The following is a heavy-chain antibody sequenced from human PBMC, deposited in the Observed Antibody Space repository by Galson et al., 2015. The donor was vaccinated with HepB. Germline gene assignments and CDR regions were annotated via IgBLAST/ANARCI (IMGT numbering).Heavy chain of an antibody. D-gene: IGHD6-13*01. CDR2: ISYDGSNK. CDR1: GFTFSSYG. Sequence: SLSLSCAASGFTFSSYGMHWVRQAPGKGLEWVAVISYDGSNKYYADSVKGRFTISRDNSKNTLYLQMNSLRAEDTAVYYCASLGPLIAAAGNYYYYYGMDVWGQGTTVTVSS. CDR3: ASLGPLIAAAGNYYYYYGMDV. V-gene: IGHV3-30*03. J-gene: IGHJ6*02.